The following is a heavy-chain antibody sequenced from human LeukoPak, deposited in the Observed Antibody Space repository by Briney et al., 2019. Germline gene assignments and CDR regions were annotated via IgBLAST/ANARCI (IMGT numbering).Heavy chain of an antibody. J-gene: IGHJ6*03. Sequence: GGSLRLSCAASGFIFSDYWMTWVRQAPGKGLEWVANIRQDGSDKYYVDSVKGRFTISRDNAKNSLFLQMNSLRAEDTAVYYCARVLRYCSGGNCYSGGLGYMDVWGKGTTVTISS. CDR2: IRQDGSDK. CDR3: ARVLRYCSGGNCYSGGLGYMDV. V-gene: IGHV3-7*03. CDR1: GFIFSDYW. D-gene: IGHD2-15*01.